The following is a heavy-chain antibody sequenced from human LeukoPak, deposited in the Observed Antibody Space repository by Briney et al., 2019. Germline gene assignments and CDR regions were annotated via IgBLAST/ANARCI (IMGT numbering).Heavy chain of an antibody. CDR2: IWSHASNQ. CDR1: GFSFSTYA. J-gene: IGHJ4*02. CDR3: ATERDSSWTFDS. Sequence: PGTSLRLSCAASGFSFSTYAMHWVRQAPGKALDWVAMIWSHASNQYYADSVKGRFTISRDNSKNMLYLQLNSLRAEDTAVYYCATERDSSWTFDSWGQGTLVTVSS. V-gene: IGHV3-33*01. D-gene: IGHD6-13*01.